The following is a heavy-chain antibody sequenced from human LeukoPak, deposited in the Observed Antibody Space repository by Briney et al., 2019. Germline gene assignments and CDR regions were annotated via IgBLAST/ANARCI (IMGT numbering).Heavy chain of an antibody. CDR3: ATGGSGSYYKYHFDY. V-gene: IGHV1-24*01. Sequence: ASVKVSCKVSGYTLTELSMHWVRQAPGKGLEWMGGFDPEDGETIYAQKFQGRVTMTEDTSTDTAYMELSSLRSEDTAVYYCATGGSGSYYKYHFDYWGQGTLVTVSS. CDR1: GYTLTELS. CDR2: FDPEDGET. J-gene: IGHJ4*02. D-gene: IGHD1-26*01.